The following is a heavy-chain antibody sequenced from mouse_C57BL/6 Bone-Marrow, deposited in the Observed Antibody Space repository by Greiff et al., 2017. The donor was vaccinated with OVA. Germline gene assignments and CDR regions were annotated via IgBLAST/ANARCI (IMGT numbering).Heavy chain of an antibody. J-gene: IGHJ3*01. CDR1: GYTFTDYY. Sequence: EVKLVESGPVLVKPGASVKMSCKASGYTFTDYYMNWVKQSHGKSLEWIGVINPYNGGTSYNQKFKGKATLTVDKSSSTAYMELNSLTSEDSAVYYCARGGLRRRWFAYWGQGTPVTVSA. CDR2: INPYNGGT. V-gene: IGHV1-19*01. D-gene: IGHD2-4*01. CDR3: ARGGLRRRWFAY.